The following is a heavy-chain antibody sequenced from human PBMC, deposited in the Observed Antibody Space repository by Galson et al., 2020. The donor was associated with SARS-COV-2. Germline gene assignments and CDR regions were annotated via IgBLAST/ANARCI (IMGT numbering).Heavy chain of an antibody. V-gene: IGHV2-5*02. J-gene: IGHJ5*02. CDR1: GFSLSTSGVG. CDR3: AHRPGSSWDGWFDP. D-gene: IGHD6-13*01. Sequence: KMSGPTLVKPTQTLTLTCTFSGFSLSTSGVGVGWIRQPPGKALEWLALIYWDDDKRYSPSLKGRLTITKDTSKNQVVLTMTNMDPVDTATYYCAHRPGSSWDGWFDPWGQGTLVTVSS. CDR2: IYWDDDK.